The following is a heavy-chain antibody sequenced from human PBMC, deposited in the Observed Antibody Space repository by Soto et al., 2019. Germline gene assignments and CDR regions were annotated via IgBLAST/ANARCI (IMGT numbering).Heavy chain of an antibody. J-gene: IGHJ6*02. CDR3: AKDGIALTGRDYYYAFGF. Sequence: VQLLESGGGLVQPGGSLRLSCAASGFAFNVYTIYWVRQAPGRGLEWVSTINSNGRSTFYADSVKGRFTISRDNSKDTLYLQMNSLRVEDTALYYCAKDGIALTGRDYYYAFGFWGQGTTVTVSS. D-gene: IGHD6-19*01. CDR1: GFAFNVYT. V-gene: IGHV3-23*01. CDR2: INSNGRST.